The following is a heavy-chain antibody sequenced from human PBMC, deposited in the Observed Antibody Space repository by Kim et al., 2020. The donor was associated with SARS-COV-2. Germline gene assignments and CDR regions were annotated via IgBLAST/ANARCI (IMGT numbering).Heavy chain of an antibody. CDR3: AKENSSSSYSYYYYGMDG. V-gene: IGHV3-9*01. CDR1: GFTFGDYA. CDR2: ISWNSGSI. J-gene: IGHJ6*02. D-gene: IGHD6-6*01. Sequence: GGSLRLSCAASGFTFGDYAMHWVRQAPGKGLEWVSGISWNSGSIGYADSVKGRFTISRDNAKNSLYLQMNSLRAEDTALYYCAKENSSSSYSYYYYGMDGWGQGTTVTVSS.